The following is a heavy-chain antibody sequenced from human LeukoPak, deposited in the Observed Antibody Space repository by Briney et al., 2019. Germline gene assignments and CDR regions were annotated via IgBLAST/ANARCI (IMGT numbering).Heavy chain of an antibody. J-gene: IGHJ4*02. CDR2: IKQDGSEK. D-gene: IGHD5-18*01. CDR1: GFTFSSYW. CDR3: ASGYSYGWPYFDY. V-gene: IGHV3-7*01. Sequence: GGSLRLSCAASGFTFSSYWMSWVRQAPGKGLEWVANIKQDGSEKYHVDSVKGRFTISRDNAKNSLYLQMNSLRAEDTAVYYCASGYSYGWPYFDYWGQGTLVTVSS.